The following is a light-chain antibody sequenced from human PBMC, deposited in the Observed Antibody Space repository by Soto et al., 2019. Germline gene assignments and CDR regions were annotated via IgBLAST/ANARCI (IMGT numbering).Light chain of an antibody. CDR3: QTWGSGIVV. CDR1: SGHSNYA. V-gene: IGLV4-69*01. CDR2: LNSDGSH. J-gene: IGLJ2*01. Sequence: QLVLTQSPSASASLGASVKLTCTLSSGHSNYAIAWHQQQSEKGPRYLMKLNSDGSHSKGDGIPDRFSGSSSGAERYLTISSLQSEAEADYYCQTWGSGIVVFGGGTKLTV.